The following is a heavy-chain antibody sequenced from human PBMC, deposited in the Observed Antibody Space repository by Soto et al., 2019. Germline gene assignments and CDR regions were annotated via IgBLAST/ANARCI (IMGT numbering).Heavy chain of an antibody. J-gene: IGHJ5*02. D-gene: IGHD3-3*01. CDR3: ARSPGYYDFWSGYPGWFDP. CDR1: GGSISSGGYY. CDR2: IYYSGST. V-gene: IGHV4-31*03. Sequence: PSETLSLTCTVSGGSISSGGYYWSWIRQHPGKGLEWIGYIYYSGSTYYNPSLKSRVTISVDTSKNQFSLKLSSVTAADTAVYYCARSPGYYDFWSGYPGWFDPWGQGTLVTVS.